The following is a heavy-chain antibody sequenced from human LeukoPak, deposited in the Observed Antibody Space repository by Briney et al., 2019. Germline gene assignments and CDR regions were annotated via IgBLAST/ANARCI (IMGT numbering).Heavy chain of an antibody. D-gene: IGHD2-21*02. CDR1: GFTFSSYA. J-gene: IGHJ3*01. Sequence: GGSLRLSCAASGFTFSSYAMSCVRQAPGKGLEWVSAIIVSGGTTYYAYSVKGRFTISRDNSRNTLYLQMNSLRADDTAVYYCAKVASHIVVVTANDAFDFWGQGTMVTVSS. CDR3: AKVASHIVVVTANDAFDF. V-gene: IGHV3-23*01. CDR2: IIVSGGTT.